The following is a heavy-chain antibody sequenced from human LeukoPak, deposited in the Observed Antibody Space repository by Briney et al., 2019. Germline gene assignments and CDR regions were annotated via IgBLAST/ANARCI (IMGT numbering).Heavy chain of an antibody. V-gene: IGHV4-59*08. Sequence: SETLSLTCTVSGHPISSYHWSWLPQPPGKGLEWIRYIYYSGSTNYNPSLKSRVTISVDASKNQFSLKLSSVTAADTAVYYCARGSYRFDYWGQGTLVTVSS. D-gene: IGHD1-26*01. CDR1: GHPISSYH. CDR3: ARGSYRFDY. J-gene: IGHJ4*02. CDR2: IYYSGST.